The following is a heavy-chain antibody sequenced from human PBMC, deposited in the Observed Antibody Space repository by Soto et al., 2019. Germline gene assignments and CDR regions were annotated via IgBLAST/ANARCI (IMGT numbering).Heavy chain of an antibody. CDR1: GYSFTSYW. V-gene: IGHV5-51*01. D-gene: IGHD6-19*01. Sequence: GESLKISCKGSGYSFTSYWIGWVRQMPGKGLEWMGIIYPGDSDTRYSPSFQGQVTISADKSISTAYLQWSSLKASDTAMYYCARHGGIAVVGDRKTTTTTVGYYYYGMDVWGQGTTVTVSS. CDR3: ARHGGIAVVGDRKTTTTTVGYYYYGMDV. J-gene: IGHJ6*02. CDR2: IYPGDSDT.